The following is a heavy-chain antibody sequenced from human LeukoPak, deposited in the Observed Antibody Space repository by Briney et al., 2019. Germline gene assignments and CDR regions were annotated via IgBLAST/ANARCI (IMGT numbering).Heavy chain of an antibody. CDR2: ISSTSTYI. J-gene: IGHJ4*02. CDR1: GFTFSSYS. CDR3: ATLSAGY. Sequence: GGSLRLSCAVSGFTFSSYSMNWLRQAPGKGLDWVSSISSTSTYIYYADSVKGRFTISRDNARNSLYLQMSSLRAEDTAVYYCATLSAGYWGQGTLVTVSS. V-gene: IGHV3-21*01.